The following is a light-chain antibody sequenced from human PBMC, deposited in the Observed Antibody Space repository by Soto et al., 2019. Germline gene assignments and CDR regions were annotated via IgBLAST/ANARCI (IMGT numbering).Light chain of an antibody. J-gene: IGKJ4*01. CDR3: PQRYGWLS. Sequence: EIVLTQSPATLSLSPGETATLSCRATQSVNNTLAWYQQKPGQAPRLLIYDSSNRAAGIPPRFSGNGSGTAFSVTTSTLELEDFAVYYWPQRYGWLSFGGGTKVEVK. CDR2: DSS. CDR1: QSVNNT. V-gene: IGKV3-11*01.